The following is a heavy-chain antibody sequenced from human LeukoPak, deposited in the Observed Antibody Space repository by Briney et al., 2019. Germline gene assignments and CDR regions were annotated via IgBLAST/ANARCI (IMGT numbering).Heavy chain of an antibody. CDR2: ISYDGSNK. D-gene: IGHD2-15*01. CDR3: ARHQSGGSCLGY. CDR1: GFTFSSYA. V-gene: IGHV3-30*04. J-gene: IGHJ4*02. Sequence: GGSLRLSCAASGFTFSSYAMHWVRQAPGKGLEWVAVISYDGSNKYYADSVKGRFTISRDNSKNTLYLQMNSLRAEDTAVYYCARHQSGGSCLGYWGQGTLVTVSS.